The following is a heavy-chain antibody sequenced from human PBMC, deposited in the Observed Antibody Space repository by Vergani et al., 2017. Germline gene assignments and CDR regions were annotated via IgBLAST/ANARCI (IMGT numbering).Heavy chain of an antibody. CDR2: ISGSGGST. J-gene: IGHJ4*02. D-gene: IGHD3-22*01. V-gene: IGHV3-23*01. Sequence: EVQLLESGGGLVQPGGSLRLSCAASGFTFSSYAMSWVRQAPGKGLEWVSAISGSGGSTYYADSVKGRFTISRDNSKNTLYLQMNSLRAEDTAVYYCARASNYYDSSGYYFGAYWGQGTLVTVSS. CDR3: ARASNYYDSSGYYFGAY. CDR1: GFTFSSYA.